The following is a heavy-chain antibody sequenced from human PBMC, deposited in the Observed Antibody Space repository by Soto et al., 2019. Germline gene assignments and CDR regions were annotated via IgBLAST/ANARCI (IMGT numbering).Heavy chain of an antibody. D-gene: IGHD3-22*01. J-gene: IGHJ3*02. CDR2: ISWDGGST. Sequence: GGSLRLSCAASGFSFSDYAMSWVRQAPGKGLEWVSLISWDGGSTYYADSVKGRFTISRDNSKNSLYLQMNSLRAEDTALYYCAKDTYYGSSGPNAFDIWGQGTMVTVSS. CDR1: GFSFSDYA. V-gene: IGHV3-43D*04. CDR3: AKDTYYGSSGPNAFDI.